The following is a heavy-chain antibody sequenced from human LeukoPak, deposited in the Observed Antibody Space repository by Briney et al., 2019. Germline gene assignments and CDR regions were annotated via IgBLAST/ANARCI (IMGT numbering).Heavy chain of an antibody. J-gene: IGHJ4*02. V-gene: IGHV5-51*01. CDR2: IYPADSDT. CDR3: ARRFYDSSGSAAFDH. CDR1: GYNFTNYW. D-gene: IGHD3-22*01. Sequence: GESLKISCQGSGYNFTNYWIGWVRQMPGKGLEWMGIIYPADSDTRYSPSFQGHVIISADKSITTAYLQWSSLKAPDTVIYYCARRFYDSSGSAAFDHWGQGTLVTVSS.